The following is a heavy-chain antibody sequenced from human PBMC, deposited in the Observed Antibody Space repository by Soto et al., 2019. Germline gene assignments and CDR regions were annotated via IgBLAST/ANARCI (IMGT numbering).Heavy chain of an antibody. CDR2: INPAEGHS. J-gene: IGHJ1*01. CDR3: ARVMDYDDSGGYDPLGPLGY. V-gene: IGHV1-3*01. CDR1: GYIFSTYV. D-gene: IGHD3-22*01. Sequence: GPSVKVSCQAYGYIFSTYVFHWVRQSPEQSLEWLGWINPAEGHSRYSQTFQGRLTITRDTSASIVYMYLSSLSSQDTAVYYCARVMDYDDSGGYDPLGPLGYWGLGTLVTVST.